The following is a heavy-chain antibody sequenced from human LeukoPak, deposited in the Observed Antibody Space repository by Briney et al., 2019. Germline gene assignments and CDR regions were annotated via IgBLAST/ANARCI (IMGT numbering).Heavy chain of an antibody. CDR3: ASQIAAAGTYLTPHY. J-gene: IGHJ4*02. D-gene: IGHD6-13*01. CDR2: ISYDGSNK. Sequence: PGRSLRLSCAASGITFNTYSMHWVRQAPGKGLEWVAAISYDGSNKYYADSVKGRFTVSRDNSKNTLYLQLSSLRAEDTAVYYCASQIAAAGTYLTPHYWGQGTLVTVSS. CDR1: GITFNTYS. V-gene: IGHV3-30*04.